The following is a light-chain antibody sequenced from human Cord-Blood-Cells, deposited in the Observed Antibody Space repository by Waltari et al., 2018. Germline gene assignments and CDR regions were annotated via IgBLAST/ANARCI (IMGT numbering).Light chain of an antibody. Sequence: DIQMTQSPSSLSAPVGDRVTITCRASQSISSYLNWYQQKPGKAPKLLIYAASSLQSGVPSRFSGSGSGTDFTLTISSLQPEDFATYYCQQSYSTPPEFTFGPGTKVDIK. CDR2: AAS. J-gene: IGKJ3*01. CDR1: QSISSY. V-gene: IGKV1-39*01. CDR3: QQSYSTPPEFT.